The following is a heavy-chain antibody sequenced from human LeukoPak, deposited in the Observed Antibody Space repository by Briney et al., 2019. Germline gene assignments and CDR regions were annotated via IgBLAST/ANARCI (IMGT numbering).Heavy chain of an antibody. V-gene: IGHV2-70*01. CDR3: ARSLGRRYCSGGSCYIGAFDI. Sequence: SGPTLVKPTQTLTLTCTFSGFSLSTSGMCVSWIRQPPGKALEWLALIDWDDDKYYSTSLKTRLTISKDTSKNQVVLTMTNMDLVDTATYYCARSLGRRYCSGGSCYIGAFDIWGQGTMVTVSS. D-gene: IGHD2-15*01. CDR2: IDWDDDK. J-gene: IGHJ3*02. CDR1: GFSLSTSGMC.